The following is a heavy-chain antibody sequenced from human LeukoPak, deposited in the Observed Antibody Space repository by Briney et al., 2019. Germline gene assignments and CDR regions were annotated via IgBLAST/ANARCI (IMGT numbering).Heavy chain of an antibody. D-gene: IGHD3-22*01. CDR1: GGTFSSYA. CDR2: IIPIFGTA. J-gene: IGHJ6*02. V-gene: IGHV1-69*13. CDR3: ARDYYDSSGDYYGMDV. Sequence: SVKVSCKASGGTFSSYAISWVRQAPRQGLEWMGGIIPIFGTANYAQKFQGRVTITADESTSTAYMELSSLRSEDTAVYYCARDYYDSSGDYYGMDVWGQGTTVTVSS.